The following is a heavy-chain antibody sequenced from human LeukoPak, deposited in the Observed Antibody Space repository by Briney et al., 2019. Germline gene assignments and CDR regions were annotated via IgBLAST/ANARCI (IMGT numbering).Heavy chain of an antibody. CDR2: IYYSGST. Sequence: PSETLSLTCTVSGGSISSYYLSWIRQPPGKGLEWIGYIYYSGSTNYNPSLKSRVTISVDTSKNQFSLKLSSVTAADTAVYYCARTLHGFYYYYYYYMDVWGKGTTVTVSS. CDR1: GGSISSYY. V-gene: IGHV4-59*01. D-gene: IGHD2/OR15-2a*01. J-gene: IGHJ6*03. CDR3: ARTLHGFYYYYYYYMDV.